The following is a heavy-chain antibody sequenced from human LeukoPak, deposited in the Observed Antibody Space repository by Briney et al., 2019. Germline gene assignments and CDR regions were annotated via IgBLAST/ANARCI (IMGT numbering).Heavy chain of an antibody. CDR1: GITLSNYV. CDR2: ISDSGGRT. CDR3: AKRGVVIRVILVGFHKEANYFDS. V-gene: IGHV3-23*01. J-gene: IGHJ4*02. Sequence: GGSLRLSCAVSGITLSNYVMSWVRQAPGKGLEWVAGISDSGGRTNYADSVKGRFTISRDNLKNTLYQQLNSLRAEDTVVYFCAKRGVVIRVILVGFHKEANYFDSWGQGVLVTVSS. D-gene: IGHD3-22*01.